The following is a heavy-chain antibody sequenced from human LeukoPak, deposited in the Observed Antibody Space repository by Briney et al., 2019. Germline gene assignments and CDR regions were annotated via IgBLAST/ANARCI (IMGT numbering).Heavy chain of an antibody. CDR3: ARNSSSSSPPERYNWFDP. J-gene: IGHJ5*02. V-gene: IGHV4-38-2*02. Sequence: SETLSLTCTVSGYSIGTDYYWGWIRQPPGKGLEWIGSIYNRGSTYYNPSLKSRITISVDTSKNQFSLKLSSVTAADTAVYYCARNSSSSSPPERYNWFDPWGQGTLVTVSS. CDR2: IYNRGST. CDR1: GYSIGTDYY. D-gene: IGHD6-6*01.